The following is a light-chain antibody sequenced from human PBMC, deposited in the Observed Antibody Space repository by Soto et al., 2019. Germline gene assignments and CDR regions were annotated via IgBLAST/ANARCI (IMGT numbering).Light chain of an antibody. V-gene: IGKV3-20*01. CDR2: NGG. J-gene: IGKJ2*01. CDR1: QSVRENF. CDR3: QQYGSSPYT. Sequence: EIVLTQSPDTLSLSPGERATLSCRASQSVRENFLAWYQQRPGQSPRLLIYNGGSRATGIPERISGSGSETDFTLTIYRLEPEDFAVYYCQQYGSSPYTFGQGTKLYIK.